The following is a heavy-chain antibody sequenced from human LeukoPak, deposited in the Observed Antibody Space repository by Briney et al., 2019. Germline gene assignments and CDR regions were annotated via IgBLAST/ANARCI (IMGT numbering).Heavy chain of an antibody. Sequence: GGSLRLSCAASGFTVSRNYMSWVRQAPGKGLEWVSVIYSGGSTYYADSVKGRFTISRDNSKNTLYLQMNSLRAEDTAVYYCARDRAYGSGSYYGMDVWGQGTTVTVSS. J-gene: IGHJ6*02. V-gene: IGHV3-66*01. CDR3: ARDRAYGSGSYYGMDV. CDR2: IYSGGST. D-gene: IGHD3-10*01. CDR1: GFTVSRNY.